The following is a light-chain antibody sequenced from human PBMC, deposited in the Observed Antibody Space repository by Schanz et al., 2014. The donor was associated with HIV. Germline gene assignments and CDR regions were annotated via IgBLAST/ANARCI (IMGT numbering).Light chain of an antibody. Sequence: DIQMTQSPSSLSASVGDTVTITCRASQGIGNELGWYQQKPGKAPKRLIYAASFLQSEVPSRFIGSGSGTEFTLTITNLQPEDFATYYCQQSYSIPFTFGPGSKVNIK. CDR3: QQSYSIPFT. V-gene: IGKV1-17*02. CDR2: AAS. J-gene: IGKJ3*01. CDR1: QGIGNE.